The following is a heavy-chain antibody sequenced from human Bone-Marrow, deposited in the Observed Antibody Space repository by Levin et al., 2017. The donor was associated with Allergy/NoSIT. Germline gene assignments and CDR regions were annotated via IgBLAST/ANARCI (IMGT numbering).Heavy chain of an antibody. V-gene: IGHV3-15*01. D-gene: IGHD3-22*01. CDR1: GFTFSNAW. J-gene: IGHJ4*02. CDR2: IKSKTDGGTT. CDR3: TTDFKRPYYYDSSGYDY. Sequence: AGGSLRLSCAASGFTFSNAWMSWVRQAPGKGLEWVGRIKSKTDGGTTDYAAPVKGRFTISRDDSKNTLYLQMNSLKTEDTAVYYCTTDFKRPYYYDSSGYDYWGQGTLVTVSS.